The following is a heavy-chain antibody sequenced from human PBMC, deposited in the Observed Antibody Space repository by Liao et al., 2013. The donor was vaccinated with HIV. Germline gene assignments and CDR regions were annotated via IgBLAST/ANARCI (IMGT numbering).Heavy chain of an antibody. Sequence: QVRLQESGPGLVKPSQTLSLTCTVSGDLIRRDNYYWTWIRQPAGKGLEWIGHIYTGMSTTGTTNYNPSLKSRVSISADTSSNHVSLKLTSMTAADTAVYYCASGYGGYSFDYWGQGTLVTVSS. V-gene: IGHV4-61*02. CDR3: ASGYGGYSFDY. CDR1: GDLIRRDNYY. J-gene: IGHJ4*02. CDR2: IYTGMSTTGTT. D-gene: IGHD5-18*01.